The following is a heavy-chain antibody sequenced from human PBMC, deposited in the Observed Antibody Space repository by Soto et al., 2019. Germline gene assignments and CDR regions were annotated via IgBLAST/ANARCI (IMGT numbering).Heavy chain of an antibody. Sequence: SETLSLTCTVSGGSASSGSYYWSWIRQPPGKGLECIGYIYYSGSTNYNPSLKSRVTISVDTSKNQFSLKLSSVTAADTAVYYCAREGYYDSSGPWSWGQGILVTVSS. J-gene: IGHJ4*02. CDR1: GGSASSGSYY. V-gene: IGHV4-61*01. CDR2: IYYSGST. CDR3: AREGYYDSSGPWS. D-gene: IGHD3-22*01.